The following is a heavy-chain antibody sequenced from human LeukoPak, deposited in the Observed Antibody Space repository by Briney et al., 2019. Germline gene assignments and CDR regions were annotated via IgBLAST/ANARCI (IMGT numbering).Heavy chain of an antibody. CDR3: ARGRGSRTGYNGDSLDY. CDR1: GGTFSNYA. V-gene: IGHV1-69*04. J-gene: IGHJ4*02. Sequence: ASVKVSCKASGGTFSNYAINWVRQAPGQGLEWMGRITPILGLINYAQKFQGRVTITADKSTSTGYLDVTGLRSDDTAAYYCARGRGSRTGYNGDSLDYWGQGTLVTVSS. CDR2: ITPILGLI. D-gene: IGHD5-24*01.